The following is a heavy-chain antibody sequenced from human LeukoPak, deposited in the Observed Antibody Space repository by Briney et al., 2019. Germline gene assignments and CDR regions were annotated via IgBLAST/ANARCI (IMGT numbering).Heavy chain of an antibody. Sequence: ASVKVSCKASGYTFTSYYMHWVRQAPGQGLEWMGIINPSGGSTSYAQKFQGRVTITRDMSTSTVYMELSSLRSEDTAVYYCARLDSSGYYFAVLDYWGQGTLVTVSS. D-gene: IGHD3-22*01. V-gene: IGHV1-46*01. CDR3: ARLDSSGYYFAVLDY. CDR1: GYTFTSYY. CDR2: INPSGGST. J-gene: IGHJ4*02.